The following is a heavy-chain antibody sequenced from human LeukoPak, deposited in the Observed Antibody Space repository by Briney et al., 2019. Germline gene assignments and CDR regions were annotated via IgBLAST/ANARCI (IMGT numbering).Heavy chain of an antibody. V-gene: IGHV1-8*01. D-gene: IGHD7-27*01. CDR2: MSPRSSNT. J-gene: IGHJ4*02. CDR1: GYTFTNYD. CDR3: ARGPPNWGFDY. Sequence: ASVKVSCKASGYTFTNYDINWVRQATGQGLEWMGWMSPRSSNTGYAQKFQGRVTMTRSTSISTAYMELSSLRSEDTAVYYCARGPPNWGFDYWGQGTLVTVSS.